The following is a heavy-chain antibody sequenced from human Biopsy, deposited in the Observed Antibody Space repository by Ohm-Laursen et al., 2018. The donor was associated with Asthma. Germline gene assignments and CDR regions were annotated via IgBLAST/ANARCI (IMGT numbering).Heavy chain of an antibody. D-gene: IGHD4-17*01. V-gene: IGHV1-24*01. CDR2: HDHEEGGT. J-gene: IGHJ4*02. CDR3: ASDFPKDYVRYNFQF. CDR1: GYILTDLS. Sequence: ASVKVSCKISGYILTDLSMHWARQAPGQGLGWMGGHDHEEGGTVNARRFQGRVTMTEDTSTDTAYMELSSLSSDDTAVYYCASDFPKDYVRYNFQFWGQGTLVTVSS.